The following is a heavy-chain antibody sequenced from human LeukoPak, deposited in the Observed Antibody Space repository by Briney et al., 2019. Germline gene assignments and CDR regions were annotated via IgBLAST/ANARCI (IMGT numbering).Heavy chain of an antibody. CDR3: ARRDSSSWYDWFDP. J-gene: IGHJ5*02. Sequence: SETLSLTCTVSGGSISSHYWSWIRQPPGKGLEWIGYIYSSGSTNYNPSLKSRVTISVDTSKNQFSLKLSSVTAADTAVYYCARRDSSSWYDWFDPWGQGTLVTVSS. V-gene: IGHV4-59*11. CDR2: IYSSGST. D-gene: IGHD6-13*01. CDR1: GGSISSHY.